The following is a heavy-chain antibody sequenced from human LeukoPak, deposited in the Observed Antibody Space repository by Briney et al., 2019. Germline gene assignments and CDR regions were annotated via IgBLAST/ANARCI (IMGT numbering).Heavy chain of an antibody. D-gene: IGHD3-22*01. CDR2: IRQDESER. CDR1: GFTFSSYV. V-gene: IGHV3-7*01. Sequence: PGGSLRLSCVASGFTFSSYVMSWVRQAPGKGLEWVANIRQDESERYFADSVKGRFTISRDNAKNSLYLQMNNLRAEDTAVYYCAKTLLDSSGYYYAGSDYWGQGILVTVST. CDR3: AKTLLDSSGYYYAGSDY. J-gene: IGHJ4*02.